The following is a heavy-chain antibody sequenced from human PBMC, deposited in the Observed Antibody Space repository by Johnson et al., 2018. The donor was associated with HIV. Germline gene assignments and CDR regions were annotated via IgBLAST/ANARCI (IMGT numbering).Heavy chain of an antibody. Sequence: VQLVESGGGLVQPGGSLRLSCAASGFTFSSYDMHWVRQATGKGLEWVSAIGTAGDTYYPGSVKGRFTISRDNSKNTLYLQMNSLRAEDTAVYYCAKDLRITIFGVVPPHDAFDIWGQGTMVTVSS. CDR1: GFTFSSYD. V-gene: IGHV3-13*01. J-gene: IGHJ3*02. CDR2: IGTAGDT. CDR3: AKDLRITIFGVVPPHDAFDI. D-gene: IGHD3-3*01.